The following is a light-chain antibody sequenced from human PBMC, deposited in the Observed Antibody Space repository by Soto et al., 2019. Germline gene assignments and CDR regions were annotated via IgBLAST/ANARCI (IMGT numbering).Light chain of an antibody. Sequence: QSVLTQPPSVSGAPGQAVAISCTGTRSDVGSYNRVSWYQQPPGAAPKLMIYEVSNRPSGVPDRFSGSKSGNTAPLTISGLQAEDEADYYCNSYTGSSTYVFGTGTKVTVL. J-gene: IGLJ1*01. CDR3: NSYTGSSTYV. V-gene: IGLV2-18*02. CDR2: EVS. CDR1: RSDVGSYNR.